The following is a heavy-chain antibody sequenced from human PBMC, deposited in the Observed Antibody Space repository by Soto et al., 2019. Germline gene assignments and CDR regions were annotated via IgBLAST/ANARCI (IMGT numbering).Heavy chain of an antibody. CDR1: GFTFSSYG. Sequence: GGSLRLSCAASGFTFSSYGMHWVRQAPGKGLEWVAVISYDGSNKYYADSVKGRFTISRDNSKNTLYLQMNSLRAEDTAVYYCAKDREIAVAGPLYYYYGMDVWGQGTTVTVSS. D-gene: IGHD6-19*01. V-gene: IGHV3-30*18. CDR3: AKDREIAVAGPLYYYYGMDV. J-gene: IGHJ6*02. CDR2: ISYDGSNK.